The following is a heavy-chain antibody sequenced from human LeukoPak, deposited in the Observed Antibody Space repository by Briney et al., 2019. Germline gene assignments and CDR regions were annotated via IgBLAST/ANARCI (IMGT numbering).Heavy chain of an antibody. Sequence: PSETLSLTCTVSGYSISSDYYWGWIRQPPGKGLEWIGTIYHSGSTYYNPSLKSRVTISVDTSKNQFSLKLSSVTAADTAVYYCARYDVWGSYRAFDYWGQGTLVTVSS. CDR2: IYHSGST. CDR1: GYSISSDYY. D-gene: IGHD3-16*02. CDR3: ARYDVWGSYRAFDY. V-gene: IGHV4-38-2*02. J-gene: IGHJ4*02.